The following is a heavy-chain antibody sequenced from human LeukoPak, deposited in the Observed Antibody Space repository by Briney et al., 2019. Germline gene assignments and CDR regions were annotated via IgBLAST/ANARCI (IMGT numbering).Heavy chain of an antibody. CDR3: ARGPSYFQH. CDR2: TYYRSKWYK. Sequence: QTLSLTCAISGDSVSSNSATWNWIRQSPSRGLEWLGRTYYRSKWYKYYAVSVKGRITINPDTSKNQFSLQLDSVTPEDTAVYYCARGPSYFQHWGQGTLVTVSS. V-gene: IGHV6-1*01. J-gene: IGHJ1*01. CDR1: GDSVSSNSAT.